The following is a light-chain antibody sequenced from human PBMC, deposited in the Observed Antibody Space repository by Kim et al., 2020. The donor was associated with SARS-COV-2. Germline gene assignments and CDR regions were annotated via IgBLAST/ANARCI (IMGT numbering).Light chain of an antibody. V-gene: IGKV1-39*01. CDR2: TAS. CDR1: QSISTY. Sequence: IQMTQSPSSLSASVGDRVTITCRASQSISTYLNCYQHKPGKAPKVLIYTASTLQSGVPSRFSGSGSGTDFTLTISSLQPEDSATYYCQQSYNTPPTFGQGTRLEIK. CDR3: QQSYNTPPT. J-gene: IGKJ5*01.